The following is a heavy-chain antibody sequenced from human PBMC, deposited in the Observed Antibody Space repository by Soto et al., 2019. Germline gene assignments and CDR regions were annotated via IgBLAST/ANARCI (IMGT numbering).Heavy chain of an antibody. V-gene: IGHV4-59*01. CDR2: IFYSGST. D-gene: IGHD3-22*01. Sequence: SETLSLTCTVSGGSISPYYWSWIRQSPGKGLEWIGFIFYSGSTNYNPSLKSRVTISVDTSQNQFSLKLTSVTAADTAVYYCARPRSSGYAGEFDYWGQGILVTVSS. J-gene: IGHJ4*02. CDR1: GGSISPYY. CDR3: ARPRSSGYAGEFDY.